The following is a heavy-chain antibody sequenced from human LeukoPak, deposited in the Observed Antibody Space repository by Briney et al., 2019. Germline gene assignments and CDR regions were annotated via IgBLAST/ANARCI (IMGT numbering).Heavy chain of an antibody. CDR1: GYTFSGYA. D-gene: IGHD3-3*01. J-gene: IGHJ4*02. CDR2: ISGSGDNT. CDR3: AKSWKDFGVSIMPDGFSD. Sequence: GGSLRLSCAASGYTFSGYAMSWVRQAPGKGLEWVSVISGSGDNTYYADFVEGRFTISRDNSKDTLYLQMNSLRAEDTAVYYCAKSWKDFGVSIMPDGFSDWGQGTLVTLSS. V-gene: IGHV3-23*01.